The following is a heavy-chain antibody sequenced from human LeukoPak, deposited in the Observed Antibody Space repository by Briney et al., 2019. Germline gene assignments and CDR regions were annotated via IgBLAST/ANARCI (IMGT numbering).Heavy chain of an antibody. CDR1: GFTFSSYW. CDR2: MSYDGSNK. CDR3: ATAWELLMREADY. J-gene: IGHJ4*02. D-gene: IGHD1-26*01. Sequence: PGGSLRLSCAASGFTFSSYWMSWVRQAPGKGLEWVTIMSYDGSNKNYADSVKGRFTISRDNSKNTLYLQMNSLRADDTAVYYCATAWELLMREADYWGQGTLVTVSS. V-gene: IGHV3-30*03.